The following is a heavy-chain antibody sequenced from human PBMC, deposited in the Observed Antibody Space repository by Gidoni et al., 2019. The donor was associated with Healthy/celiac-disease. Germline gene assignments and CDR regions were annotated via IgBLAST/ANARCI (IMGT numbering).Heavy chain of an antibody. J-gene: IGHJ3*02. CDR3: ARAKKNDYGDYDDAFDI. V-gene: IGHV3-7*04. CDR1: GFTFSSYW. D-gene: IGHD4-17*01. CDR2: IKQDGSEK. Sequence: EVQLVESGGGLVQPGGSLRLSCAASGFTFSSYWMSWVRQAPGKGLEGVANIKQDGSEKYYVDSVKGRFTISRDNAKNSLYLQMNSLRAEDTAVYYCARAKKNDYGDYDDAFDIWGQGTMVTVSS.